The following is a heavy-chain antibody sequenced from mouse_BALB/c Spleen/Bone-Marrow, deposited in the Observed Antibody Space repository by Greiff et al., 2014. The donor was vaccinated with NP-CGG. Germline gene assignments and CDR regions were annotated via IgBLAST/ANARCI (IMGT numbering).Heavy chain of an antibody. D-gene: IGHD2-14*01. Sequence: DVHLVESGPGLVKPSQSLSLTCSVTGYSITSGYYWNWIRQFPGNKLEWMGYISYDGSNNYNPSLKNRISITRDTSKNQFFLKLNSVTTEDTATYYCARGGYDGRGFAYWGQGTLVTVSA. V-gene: IGHV3-6*02. J-gene: IGHJ3*01. CDR3: ARGGYDGRGFAY. CDR2: ISYDGSN. CDR1: GYSITSGYY.